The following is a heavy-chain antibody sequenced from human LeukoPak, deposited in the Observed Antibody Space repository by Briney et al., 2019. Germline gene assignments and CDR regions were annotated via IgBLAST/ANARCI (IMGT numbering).Heavy chain of an antibody. J-gene: IGHJ4*02. CDR3: ARVDAASGSHFWDY. CDR1: GYTFTSQY. D-gene: IGHD3-3*02. CDR2: INPSDGST. V-gene: IGHV1-46*01. Sequence: ASVKVSCKASGYTFTSQYVHWVRQAPGQGLEWMGIINPSDGSTIYAQKFQGRVTVTRDTSTTTVYMDLGGLRSDDTAVYYCARVDAASGSHFWDYWGQGSLVTVSS.